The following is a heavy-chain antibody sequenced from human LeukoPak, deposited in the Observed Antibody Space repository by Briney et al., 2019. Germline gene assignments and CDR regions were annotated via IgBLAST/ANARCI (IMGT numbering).Heavy chain of an antibody. CDR3: ATEGDTDDAFDT. Sequence: TGGSLRLSCEASGFTVSRNYMNWVRQAPGKGREWVSLIYNTGGTYYADSVKGRFTISRDKSKNTLFLQMTSLRVDDTAVYYCATEGDTDDAFDTWGQGTMVTVSS. V-gene: IGHV3-53*01. D-gene: IGHD2-21*01. CDR2: IYNTGGT. J-gene: IGHJ3*02. CDR1: GFTVSRNY.